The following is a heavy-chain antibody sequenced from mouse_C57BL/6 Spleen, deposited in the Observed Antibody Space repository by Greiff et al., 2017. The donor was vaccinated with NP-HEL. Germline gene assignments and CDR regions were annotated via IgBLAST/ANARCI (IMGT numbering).Heavy chain of an antibody. D-gene: IGHD1-3*01. CDR1: GYTFTSYW. V-gene: IGHV1-69*01. CDR2: IDPTDSYT. J-gene: IGHJ2*01. CDR3: SKKDYFDY. Sequence: QVQLQQPGAELVMPGASVKLSCKASGYTFTSYWMHWVKQRTGQGLEWIGEIDPTDSYTNYNQKFKGKSTLTVDKSSSTAYMQRSSLTSEDSAVYYCSKKDYFDYWGQGTTLTVSS.